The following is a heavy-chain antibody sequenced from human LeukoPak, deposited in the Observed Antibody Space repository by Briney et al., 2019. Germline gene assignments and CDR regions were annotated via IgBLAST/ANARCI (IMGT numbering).Heavy chain of an antibody. D-gene: IGHD3-9*01. V-gene: IGHV7-4-1*02. CDR3: ARFFDVLTGNYDLYFDY. CDR1: GYTFTSYH. CDR2: INTNTGNP. Sequence: ASVKVSCKASGYTFTSYHMHWVRQAPGQGLEWMGWINTNTGNPTYAQGFTGRFVFSLDTSVSTAYLQISSLKAEDTAVYYCARFFDVLTGNYDLYFDYWGQGTLVTVSS. J-gene: IGHJ4*02.